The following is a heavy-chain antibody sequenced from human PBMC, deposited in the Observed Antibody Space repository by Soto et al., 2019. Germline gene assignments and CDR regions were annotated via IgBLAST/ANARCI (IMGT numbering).Heavy chain of an antibody. D-gene: IGHD2-2*01. Sequence: SETLSLTCTVSGGSISSSSYYWGWIRQPPGKGLEWIGSIYYSGSTYYNPSLKSRVTISVDTSKNQFSLKLSSVTAADTAVYYCASRGDCSSTSCYYVNRYNWFDPWGQGTLVTVSS. J-gene: IGHJ5*02. CDR1: GGSISSSSYY. CDR3: ASRGDCSSTSCYYVNRYNWFDP. CDR2: IYYSGST. V-gene: IGHV4-39*01.